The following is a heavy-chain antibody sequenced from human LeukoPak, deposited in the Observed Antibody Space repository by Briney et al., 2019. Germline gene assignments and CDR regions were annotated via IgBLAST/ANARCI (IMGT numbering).Heavy chain of an antibody. D-gene: IGHD6-19*01. V-gene: IGHV4-59*08. CDR2: IYYSGST. Sequence: PSETLSLTCTVSGGSISSYYWSWIRQPPGKGLEWIGYIYYSGSTNYNPSLKSRVTISVDTSKNQFSLKLSSVTAADTAVYYCAGGYSSGWYKGKDSDYWGQGTLVTVSS. J-gene: IGHJ4*02. CDR3: AGGYSSGWYKGKDSDY. CDR1: GGSISSYY.